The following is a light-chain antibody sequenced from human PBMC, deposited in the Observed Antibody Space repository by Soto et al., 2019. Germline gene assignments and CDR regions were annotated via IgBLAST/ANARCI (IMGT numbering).Light chain of an antibody. Sequence: DIVMTQSPATLSLSPGEGVTLSCRASQSVSSSYLAWYQQKPGQAPRLLMFRASTRATGVPARFSGSGSGAEYTLTISSLQSEDFAVYYCQQYNNWPITFGQGTRLEIK. V-gene: IGKV3-15*01. CDR3: QQYNNWPIT. CDR1: QSVSSSY. CDR2: RAS. J-gene: IGKJ5*01.